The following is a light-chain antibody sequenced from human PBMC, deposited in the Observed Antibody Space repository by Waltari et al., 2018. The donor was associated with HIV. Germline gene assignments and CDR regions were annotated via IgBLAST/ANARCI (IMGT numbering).Light chain of an antibody. V-gene: IGKV3-11*01. Sequence: SQNVGRFLAWYQKKPGQAPRLLIHDASNRAPGVPARFSALAAGTDFTLTISSLEPEDFAVYYCQQRSNWPPITFGQGTRLEIK. CDR1: QNVGRF. J-gene: IGKJ5*01. CDR3: QQRSNWPPIT. CDR2: DAS.